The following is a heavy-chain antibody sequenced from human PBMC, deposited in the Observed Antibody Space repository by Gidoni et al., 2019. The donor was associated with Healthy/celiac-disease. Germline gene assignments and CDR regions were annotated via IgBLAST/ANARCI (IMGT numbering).Heavy chain of an antibody. CDR2: MSGSGGST. CDR3: AKAGGYSYGCPDY. CDR1: GFTFSSYA. V-gene: IGHV3-23*01. Sequence: EVQLLESGGGLVQPGGSLRLSCAASGFTFSSYAMSWVRQAPGKGLEWVSAMSGSGGSTYYADSVKGRFTISRDNSKNTLYLQMNSLRAEDTAVYYCAKAGGYSYGCPDYWGQGTLVTVSS. D-gene: IGHD5-18*01. J-gene: IGHJ4*02.